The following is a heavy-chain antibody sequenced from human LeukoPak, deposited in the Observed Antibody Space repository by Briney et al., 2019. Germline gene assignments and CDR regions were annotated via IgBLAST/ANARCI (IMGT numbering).Heavy chain of an antibody. CDR2: IYAGGNT. CDR3: ARGVSGLWIAFDY. D-gene: IGHD1-1*01. Sequence: SETLSLTCTVSGGSIGAYYWTWIRQSPGRGLEWIGYIYAGGNTRYSSSLESRVSISVDTSKNQFSLTLNTVTAADTAAYYCARGVSGLWIAFDYWGQGTLVTVSS. V-gene: IGHV4-4*09. CDR1: GGSIGAYY. J-gene: IGHJ4*02.